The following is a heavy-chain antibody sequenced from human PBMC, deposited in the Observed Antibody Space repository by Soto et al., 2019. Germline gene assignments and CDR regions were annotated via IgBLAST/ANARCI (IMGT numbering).Heavy chain of an antibody. Sequence: EVQLAASGGGLVQPGGTLRFSGAASEFTLSSYSLHWVRQAPGTLREWVSYISGSGGTISYADYVQGRFPISRDNAKNSLSVQMNNLGDEDTAGYFCARETGLRSSGWSYNFDSWGQGTRVTVSP. CDR3: ARETGLRSSGWSYNFDS. CDR1: EFTLSSYS. J-gene: IGHJ4*02. D-gene: IGHD6-19*01. CDR2: ISGSGGTI. V-gene: IGHV3-48*02.